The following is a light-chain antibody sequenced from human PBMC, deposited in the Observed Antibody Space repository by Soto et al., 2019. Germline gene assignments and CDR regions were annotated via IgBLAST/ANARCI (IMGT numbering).Light chain of an antibody. V-gene: IGKV3-11*01. CDR1: QSVSSY. Sequence: EKVLTQAPATLSVSPGERATLSCRASQSVSSYLAWYQQKPGQAPRLLIYDISNRATGIPPRFSGSGSGTDFTLTISSLEPEDFAVYYCQQLGTFGGVTNVDNK. CDR3: QQLGT. J-gene: IGKJ3*01. CDR2: DIS.